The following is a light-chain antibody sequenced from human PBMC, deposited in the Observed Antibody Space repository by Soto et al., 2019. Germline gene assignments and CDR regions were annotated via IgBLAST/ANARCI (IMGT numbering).Light chain of an antibody. CDR3: QTWCAGSP. Sequence: QSVLTQSPSASASLGASVKLTCTLSSGHSSYAIAWHQQQPEKGPRYLMKLNSDGSHSKGDGIPDRFSGSSSGAERYLTISSLQSEDEADYYCQTWCAGSPFGGGTQLTVL. J-gene: IGLJ2*01. CDR1: SGHSSYA. CDR2: LNSDGSH. V-gene: IGLV4-69*01.